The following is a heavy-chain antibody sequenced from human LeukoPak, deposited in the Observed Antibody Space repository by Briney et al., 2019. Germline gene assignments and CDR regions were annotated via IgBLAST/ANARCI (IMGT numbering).Heavy chain of an antibody. CDR1: GFTVSSNY. CDR3: TTVATDTTEDY. D-gene: IGHD5-12*01. J-gene: IGHJ4*02. Sequence: PGGSLRLSCAASGFTVSSNYMSWVRQAPGKGLEWVGRIKSKTDGGTTDYAAPVKGRFTISRDDSKNTLYLQMNSLKTEDTAVYYCTTVATDTTEDYWGQGTLVTVSS. CDR2: IKSKTDGGTT. V-gene: IGHV3-15*01.